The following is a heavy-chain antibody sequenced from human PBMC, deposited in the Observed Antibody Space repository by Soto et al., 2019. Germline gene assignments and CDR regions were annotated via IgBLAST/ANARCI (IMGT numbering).Heavy chain of an antibody. J-gene: IGHJ6*02. D-gene: IGHD2-15*01. CDR3: ARGSGGSSYYYYGMDV. CDR2: IIPIFGTA. CDR1: GYTFTSYD. V-gene: IGHV1-69*13. Sequence: EASVKVSCKASGYTFTSYDINWVRQDPGQGLEWMGGIIPIFGTANYAQKFQGRVTITADESTSTAYMELSSLRSEDTAVYYCARGSGGSSYYYYGMDVWGQGTTVTVSS.